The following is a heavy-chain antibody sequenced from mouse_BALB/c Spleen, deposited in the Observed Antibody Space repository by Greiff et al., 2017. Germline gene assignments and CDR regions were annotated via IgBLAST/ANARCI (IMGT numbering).Heavy chain of an antibody. J-gene: IGHJ4*01. CDR2: ISYSGST. CDR3: AREGYRIYAMDY. Sequence: EVQLQESGPGLVKPSQSLSLTCTVTGYSITSDYAWNWIRQFPGNKLEWMGYISYSGSTSYNPSLKSRISITRDTSKNQFFLQLNSVTTEDTATYYCAREGYRIYAMDYWGQGTSVTVSS. V-gene: IGHV3-2*02. CDR1: GYSITSDYA. D-gene: IGHD2-14*01.